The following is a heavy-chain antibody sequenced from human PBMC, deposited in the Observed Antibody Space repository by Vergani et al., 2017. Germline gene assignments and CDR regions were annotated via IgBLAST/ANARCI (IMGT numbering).Heavy chain of an antibody. CDR1: GFTFTDHY. V-gene: IGHV3-72*01. CDR2: TRTRAQSYST. Sequence: EVQLVESGGGVITPGGSLRLACAASGFTFTDHYMDWVRQAPGKGLEWLARTRTRAQSYSTQYAASVKGRFTVTRDDSKNSLSLQMNSLRTEDTAVYYCARDTAAALDYWGRGTLVTVAS. J-gene: IGHJ4*02. D-gene: IGHD6-13*01. CDR3: ARDTAAALDY.